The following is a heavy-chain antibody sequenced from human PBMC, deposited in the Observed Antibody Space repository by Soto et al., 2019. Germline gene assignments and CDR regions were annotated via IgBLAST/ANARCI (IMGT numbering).Heavy chain of an antibody. CDR3: ARDLEGSGSHWLGYNYYAMDV. CDR1: GFTISDYY. Sequence: GGSLRLSCAASGFTISDYYMTWIRQAPGKGLEWVSYISSEGTTTYYADSVRDRFSISLDDAKNSVYLQMNSLRADDSGVYYCARDLEGSGSHWLGYNYYAMDVWGQGTTVTVSS. D-gene: IGHD3-10*01. V-gene: IGHV3-11*01. CDR2: ISSEGTTT. J-gene: IGHJ6*02.